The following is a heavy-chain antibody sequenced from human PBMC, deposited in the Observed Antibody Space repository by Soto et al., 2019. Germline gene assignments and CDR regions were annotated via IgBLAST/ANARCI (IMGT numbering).Heavy chain of an antibody. D-gene: IGHD3-3*01. CDR3: ARDAGEDFWSGYYPYYFDY. CDR2: ISAYNGNT. V-gene: IGHV1-18*01. CDR1: GYTFTSYG. J-gene: IGHJ4*02. Sequence: ASVKVSCKASGYTFTSYGISWVRQAPGQGLEWMGWISAYNGNTNYAQKLQGRVTMTTDTSTSTAYMELRSLRSDDTAVYYCARDAGEDFWSGYYPYYFDYWGQGTLVTVSS.